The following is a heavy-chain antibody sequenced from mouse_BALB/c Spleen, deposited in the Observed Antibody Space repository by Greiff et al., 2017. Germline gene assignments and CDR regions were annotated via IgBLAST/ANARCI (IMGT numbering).Heavy chain of an antibody. CDR1: GFTFSSYT. CDR3: ARLYDDCFGGFAY. J-gene: IGHJ3*01. V-gene: IGHV5-12-2*01. CDR2: ISTGGGST. Sequence: EVQLVESGGGLVQPGGSLKLSCAASGFTFSSYTMSWVRQTPEKRLEWVAYISTGGGSTYYPDTVKGRFTISRDNAKNTLYLQMSSMKSEDTAMYYYARLYDDCFGGFAYWGQGTLVTVSA. D-gene: IGHD2-3*01.